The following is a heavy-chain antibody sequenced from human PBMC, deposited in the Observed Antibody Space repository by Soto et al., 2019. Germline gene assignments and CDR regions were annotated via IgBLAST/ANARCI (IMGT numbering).Heavy chain of an antibody. V-gene: IGHV3-21*01. CDR3: AREPPIVATIDWFDP. CDR2: ISSSSSYI. Sequence: EVQLVESGGGLVKPGGSLRLSCAASGFTFSSYSMNWVRQAPGKGLEWVSSISSSSSYIYYADSVKGRFTISRDNAKNSLYLQMNSLRAEDTAVYYCAREPPIVATIDWFDPWGQGTLVTVSS. CDR1: GFTFSSYS. D-gene: IGHD5-12*01. J-gene: IGHJ5*02.